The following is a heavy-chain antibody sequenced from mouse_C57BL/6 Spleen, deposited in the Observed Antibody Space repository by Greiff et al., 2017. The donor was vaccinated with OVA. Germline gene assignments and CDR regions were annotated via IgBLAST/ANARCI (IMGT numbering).Heavy chain of an antibody. CDR2: INPNNGGT. V-gene: IGHV1-18*01. CDR1: GYTFTDYN. Sequence: VQLQQSGPELVKPGASVKIPCKASGYTFTDYNMDWVKQSHGKSLEWIGDINPNNGGTIYNQKFKGTATLTVDKSSSTAYMELRSLTSEDTAVYYCARSPYYSDYYAMDYWGQGTSVTVSS. D-gene: IGHD2-12*01. J-gene: IGHJ4*01. CDR3: ARSPYYSDYYAMDY.